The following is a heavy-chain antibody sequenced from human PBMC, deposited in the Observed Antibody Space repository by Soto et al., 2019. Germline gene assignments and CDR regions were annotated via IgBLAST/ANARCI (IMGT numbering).Heavy chain of an antibody. V-gene: IGHV3-33*01. D-gene: IGHD2-21*01. CDR1: GFTFSNDA. CDR2: IWHNGSNK. Sequence: GGSLRLSCAASGFTFSNDAMHWVRQAPGKGLEWVATIWHNGSNKKYADSVKGRFTISRDNSKSTLSLQMNSLRAEDTAVYYCARQAVITLYWYFDLWGRGTLVTVSS. CDR3: ARQAVITLYWYFDL. J-gene: IGHJ2*01.